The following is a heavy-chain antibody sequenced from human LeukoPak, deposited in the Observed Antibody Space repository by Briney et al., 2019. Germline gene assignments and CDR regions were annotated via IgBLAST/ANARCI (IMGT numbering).Heavy chain of an antibody. CDR3: ARANLYGDYSFDY. J-gene: IGHJ4*02. Sequence: GASVKVSCKASGYTFTSYAMNWVRQAPGQGLEWMGWINPNSGGTNYAQKFQGRVTMTRDTSISTAYMELSRLRSDDTAVYYCARANLYGDYSFDYWGQGTLVTVSS. CDR2: INPNSGGT. V-gene: IGHV1-2*02. CDR1: GYTFTSYA. D-gene: IGHD4-17*01.